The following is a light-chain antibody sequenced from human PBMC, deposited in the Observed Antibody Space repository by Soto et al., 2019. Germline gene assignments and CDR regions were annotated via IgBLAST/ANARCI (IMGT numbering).Light chain of an antibody. CDR1: QSISNF. CDR3: QQSYSAPHT. CDR2: SAS. J-gene: IGKJ2*01. Sequence: DIQMTQSPSSLSASVGDRVTITCRPSQSISNFLNWYQQKPGKAPKLLIYSASTLHSGVPSRFSGSGSGTDFILTITSLQPEDFATYYCQQSYSAPHTFGQGTEL. V-gene: IGKV1-39*01.